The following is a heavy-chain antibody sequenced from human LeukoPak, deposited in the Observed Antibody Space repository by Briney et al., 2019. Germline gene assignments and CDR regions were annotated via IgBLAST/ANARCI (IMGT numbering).Heavy chain of an antibody. J-gene: IGHJ6*04. Sequence: GGSLRLSCAASGFTFSTYSMNWVRQAPGKGLEWVSSISTSSSYIYYADSVKGRFTISRDNAKNSLYLQMNSLRAEDTAVYYCAELGITMIGGVWGKGTTVTISS. CDR3: AELGITMIGGV. CDR2: ISTSSSYI. D-gene: IGHD3-10*02. CDR1: GFTFSTYS. V-gene: IGHV3-21*01.